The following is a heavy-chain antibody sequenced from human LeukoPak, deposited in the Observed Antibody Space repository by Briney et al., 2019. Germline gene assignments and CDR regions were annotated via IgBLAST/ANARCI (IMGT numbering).Heavy chain of an antibody. CDR1: GGSISSGGYY. CDR2: IYHSGST. J-gene: IGHJ6*03. CDR3: ASSPGTAVTTYYYYMDV. V-gene: IGHV4-30-2*01. D-gene: IGHD4-11*01. Sequence: SETLSLTCTVSGGSISSGGYYWSWIRQPPGKGLEWIGYIYHSGSTYYNPSLKSRVTISVDRSKNQFSLKLSSVTAADTAVYYCASSPGTAVTTYYYYMDVWGKGTTVTVSS.